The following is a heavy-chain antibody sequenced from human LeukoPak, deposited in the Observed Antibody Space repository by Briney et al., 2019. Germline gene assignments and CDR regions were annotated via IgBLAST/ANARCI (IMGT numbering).Heavy chain of an antibody. CDR3: ARSILPAANAIDY. V-gene: IGHV3-11*04. Sequence: GGSLRLSCAASGSAFSDYYMNWIRQAPGKGLEWISYMSSSGSTISYADSVTGRFTVSRDNAKNSLYLQMNSLRAEDTAVYYCARSILPAANAIDYWGQGTLPTVSS. CDR2: MSSSGSTI. J-gene: IGHJ4*02. D-gene: IGHD2-2*01. CDR1: GSAFSDYY.